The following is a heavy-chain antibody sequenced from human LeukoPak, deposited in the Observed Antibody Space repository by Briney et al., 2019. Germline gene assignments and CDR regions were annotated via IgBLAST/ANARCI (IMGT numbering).Heavy chain of an antibody. D-gene: IGHD2-2*01. J-gene: IGHJ4*02. V-gene: IGHV3-64D*06. CDR1: GFTLSRYG. CDR3: VKGYCSSISCSLIDY. Sequence: GGSLRLSCSASGFTLSRYGMHWVRQAPGKGLEYVSGISSNGGSTNYADSVKGRFTISRDNSKNTLHLQMSSLRAEDTAVYYCVKGYCSSISCSLIDYGGQGTLVTVSS. CDR2: ISSNGGST.